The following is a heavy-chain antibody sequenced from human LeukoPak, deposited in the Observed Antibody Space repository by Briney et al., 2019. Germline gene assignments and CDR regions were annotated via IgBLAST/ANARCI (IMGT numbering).Heavy chain of an antibody. V-gene: IGHV3-23*01. CDR2: ISASGYST. Sequence: GGSLRLSCAASGFTFSSYAMSWVRQAPGKGLEWVSAISASGYSTYYADSVKGRFTISRDNSKKTLYLQMNSLRAEDTAVYYCAKEGPLLHYYDTPHSDYWGQGTLVTVSS. J-gene: IGHJ4*02. D-gene: IGHD3-22*01. CDR3: AKEGPLLHYYDTPHSDY. CDR1: GFTFSSYA.